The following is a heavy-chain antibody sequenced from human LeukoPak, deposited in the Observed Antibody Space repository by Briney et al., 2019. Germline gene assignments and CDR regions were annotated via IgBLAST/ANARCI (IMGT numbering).Heavy chain of an antibody. D-gene: IGHD6-19*01. CDR1: GYIFTNYG. J-gene: IGHJ5*02. CDR2: ISSYSGNT. Sequence: ASVKVSCKPSGYIFTNYGISWVRQAPGQGLEWMGWISSYSGNTNYAQKFQGRVTMTTDTPTSTAYMELRSLRSDDTAVYYCARDRAQWLDDNWFDPWGQGTLVTVSS. V-gene: IGHV1-18*01. CDR3: ARDRAQWLDDNWFDP.